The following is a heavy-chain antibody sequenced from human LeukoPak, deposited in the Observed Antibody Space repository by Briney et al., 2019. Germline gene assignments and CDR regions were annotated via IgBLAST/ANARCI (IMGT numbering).Heavy chain of an antibody. CDR2: INHSGST. CDR3: VRPVSGSSGWYYNY. V-gene: IGHV4-34*01. Sequence: PETLSLTCAVYGGSLSGYYWSWIRQPPGKGLEWIGEINHSGSTNYNPSLKSRVTISVDTSKNQFSLKLRSVTAADTAVYYCVRPVSGSSGWYYNYWGQGTLVTVSS. J-gene: IGHJ4*02. CDR1: GGSLSGYY. D-gene: IGHD6-19*01.